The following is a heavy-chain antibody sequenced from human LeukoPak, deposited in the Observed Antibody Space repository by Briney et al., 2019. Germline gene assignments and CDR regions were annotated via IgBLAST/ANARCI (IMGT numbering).Heavy chain of an antibody. Sequence: SETLSLTCTVSGGSISSSSYYWGWICQPPGKGLEWIGSIYYSGSTYYNPSLKSRVTISVDTSKNQFSLKLSSVTAADTAVYYCATYYDSPFDYWGQGTLVTVSS. V-gene: IGHV4-39*07. D-gene: IGHD3-3*01. CDR1: GGSISSSSYY. CDR2: IYYSGST. J-gene: IGHJ4*02. CDR3: ATYYDSPFDY.